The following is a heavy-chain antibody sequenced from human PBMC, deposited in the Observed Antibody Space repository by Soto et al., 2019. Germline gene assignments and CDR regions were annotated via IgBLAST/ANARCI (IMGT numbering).Heavy chain of an antibody. CDR3: AKDSGYQLPDNYFYYGLDV. J-gene: IGHJ6*02. CDR1: GFTFTSHA. CDR2: ISYDEIDK. V-gene: IGHV3-30*18. D-gene: IGHD2-2*01. Sequence: GGPLRVACSSSGFTFTSHAMHWVRQTPGKGLEWVAAISYDEIDKKYASSVKGRFTVSRDNVKNTLSLQMNSLRPEDTAVYYCAKDSGYQLPDNYFYYGLDVWGQGTTVPVSS.